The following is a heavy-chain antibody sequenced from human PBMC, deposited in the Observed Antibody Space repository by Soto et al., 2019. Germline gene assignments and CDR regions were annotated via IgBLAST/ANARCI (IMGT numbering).Heavy chain of an antibody. V-gene: IGHV1-18*01. J-gene: IGHJ6*02. Sequence: ASVKVSCKASGYTFTSYGISWVRQAPGQGLEWMGWISADNGNTNYAQKLQGRVTMTTDTSTSTAYMELRSLRSDDTAVYYCARDGLSSSWYYYYGMEVWGQGTTVTVSS. CDR3: ARDGLSSSWYYYYGMEV. CDR2: ISADNGNT. D-gene: IGHD6-13*01. CDR1: GYTFTSYG.